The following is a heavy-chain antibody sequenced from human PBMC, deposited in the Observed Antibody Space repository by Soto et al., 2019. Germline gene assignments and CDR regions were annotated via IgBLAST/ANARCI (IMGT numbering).Heavy chain of an antibody. V-gene: IGHV4-4*07. CDR1: GGSISEKY. CDR3: VASLAASGLNWLDP. D-gene: IGHD6-13*01. Sequence: LSLTCIVSGGSISEKYWNWVRQPPGKGLEWIGLIFANGHTDYNPSLKSRVTMSVDASKNQFSLRLTSMTAADTAVYYCVASLAASGLNWLDPWGRGTLVTVSS. CDR2: IFANGHT. J-gene: IGHJ5*02.